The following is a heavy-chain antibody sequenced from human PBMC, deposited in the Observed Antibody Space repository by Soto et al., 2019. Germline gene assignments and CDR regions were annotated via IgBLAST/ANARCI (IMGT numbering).Heavy chain of an antibody. D-gene: IGHD1-26*01. CDR3: ARARMYSGAHHDY. Sequence: QVQLVQSAAAVENPGASVKVSCKASGYTFSNFGINWVRQAPGQGLEWLGWITPYNGNANYAQKHQDRITITTDTSTNTAYLQLRSLRSDDTAVYFCARARMYSGAHHDYWGEGTLVTVSS. CDR2: ITPYNGNA. V-gene: IGHV1-18*04. J-gene: IGHJ4*02. CDR1: GYTFSNFG.